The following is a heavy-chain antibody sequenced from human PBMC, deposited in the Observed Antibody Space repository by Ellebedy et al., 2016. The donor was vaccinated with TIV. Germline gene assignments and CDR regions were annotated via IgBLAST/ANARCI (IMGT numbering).Heavy chain of an antibody. CDR2: MYHSGST. D-gene: IGHD3-9*01. CDR3: ARHSANYDVFTGDSPSAFDI. V-gene: IGHV4-39*07. Sequence: SETLSPTCPVPDVSIISDTYYWGWVRQPPGKGLGWIGTMYHSGSTYYNPSLKSRVTISVDTSKNRFSLNPRSVTAADTAVYFCARHSANYDVFTGDSPSAFDIWGQGTMVTVSS. J-gene: IGHJ3*02. CDR1: DVSIISDTYY.